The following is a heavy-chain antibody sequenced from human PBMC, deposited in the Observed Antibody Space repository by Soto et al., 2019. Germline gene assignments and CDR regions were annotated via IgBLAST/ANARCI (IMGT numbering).Heavy chain of an antibody. CDR2: IYPGDSDT. J-gene: IGHJ4*02. D-gene: IGHD6-19*01. CDR1: GYSFISYW. Sequence: GESLKISCKGSGYSFISYWIGWVRQMPGKGLEWMGIIYPGDSDTRYSPSFQGQVTISADKSISTAYLQWSSLKASDTAMYYCARHLGIAVAGATIDYWGQGTLVTVSS. CDR3: ARHLGIAVAGATIDY. V-gene: IGHV5-51*01.